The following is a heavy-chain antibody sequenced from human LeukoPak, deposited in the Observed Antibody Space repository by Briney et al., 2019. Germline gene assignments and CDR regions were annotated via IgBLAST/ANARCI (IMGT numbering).Heavy chain of an antibody. CDR1: GGSISSGSYY. D-gene: IGHD2-15*01. CDR3: ARQCSGGSCSLE. V-gene: IGHV4-61*02. CDR2: IYTSGST. J-gene: IGHJ4*02. Sequence: SQTLSLTCTVYGGSISSGSYYWSWIRQPAGKGLEWIGRIYTSGSTNYNPSLKSRVTISVDTSKNQFSLKLSSVTAADTAVYYCARQCSGGSCSLEWGQGTLVTVSS.